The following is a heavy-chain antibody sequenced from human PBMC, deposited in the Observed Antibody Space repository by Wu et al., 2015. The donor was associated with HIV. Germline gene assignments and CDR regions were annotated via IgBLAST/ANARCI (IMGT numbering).Heavy chain of an antibody. Sequence: QVQLVQSGAEVKKPGASVKVSCKASGYTFTGYYMHWVRQAPGQGLEWMGIINPSGGSTSYAQKFQGRVTMTRDTSTSTVYMELSSLRSEDMAVYYCARAPLRRKRGDYVSGWFDPWGQGTLVTVSS. J-gene: IGHJ5*02. CDR2: INPSGGST. CDR3: ARAPLRRKRGDYVSGWFDP. CDR1: GYTFTGYY. D-gene: IGHD4-17*01. V-gene: IGHV1-46*01.